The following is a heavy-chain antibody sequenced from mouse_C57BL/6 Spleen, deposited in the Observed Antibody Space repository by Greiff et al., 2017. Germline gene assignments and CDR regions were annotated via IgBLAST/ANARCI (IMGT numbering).Heavy chain of an antibody. J-gene: IGHJ2*01. CDR3: TSAIYYYAAY. Sequence: EVKLEESGGGLVQPGGSMKLSCVASGFTFSNYWMNWVRQSPEKGLEWVAQIRLKSDNYATHYAESVKGRFTIARDDSKSSVYLQMNNLRAEDTGIYYCTSAIYYYAAYWGKGTTLTVSS. CDR1: GFTFSNYW. V-gene: IGHV6-3*01. CDR2: IRLKSDNYAT. D-gene: IGHD1-1*01.